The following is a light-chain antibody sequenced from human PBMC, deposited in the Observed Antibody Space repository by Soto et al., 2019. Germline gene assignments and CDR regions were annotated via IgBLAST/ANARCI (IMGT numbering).Light chain of an antibody. V-gene: IGKV3-20*01. J-gene: IGKJ5*01. Sequence: EIVLTQSPGTLSLSPGERATLSCRASQGVTSNYFAWYQQRPRQAPRLLIYGASDRATGIPDRFSGGRSGTDFTTTISRLEPEDFAMYYCQQYGSSSPTTFGEGTRLVIE. CDR3: QQYGSSSPTT. CDR2: GAS. CDR1: QGVTSNY.